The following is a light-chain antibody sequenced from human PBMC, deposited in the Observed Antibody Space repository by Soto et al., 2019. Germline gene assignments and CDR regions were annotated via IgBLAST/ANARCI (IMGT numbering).Light chain of an antibody. J-gene: IGKJ4*01. CDR3: QKYNSAPHT. V-gene: IGKV1-27*01. CDR2: AAS. CDR1: QDISTY. Sequence: DIPMTQSPSSLSASVGDRVTITCRASQDISTYLTWYQQKPGKVPKVLIYAASTLQSGVPSRFSGSGSGTDFTLTISSLQPEDVATYYCQKYNSAPHTFGGGKKVEIK.